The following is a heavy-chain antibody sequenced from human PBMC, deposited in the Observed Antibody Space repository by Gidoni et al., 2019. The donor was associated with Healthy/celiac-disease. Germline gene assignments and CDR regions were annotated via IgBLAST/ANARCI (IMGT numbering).Heavy chain of an antibody. CDR1: GGSISSSSYY. D-gene: IGHD6-6*01. V-gene: IGHV4-39*01. J-gene: IGHJ3*02. CDR3: TGIAARLDAFDI. Sequence: QLQLQESGPGLVKPSETLSLTCTVSGGSISSSSYYWGWIRQPPGKGLEWIGSIYYSGSTYYNPSLKRRVTISVDTSKNQFSLKLSSVTAADTAVYYCTGIAARLDAFDIWGQGTMVTVSS. CDR2: IYYSGST.